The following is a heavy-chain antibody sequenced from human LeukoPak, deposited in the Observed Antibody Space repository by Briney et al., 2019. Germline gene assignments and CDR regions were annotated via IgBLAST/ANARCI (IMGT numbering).Heavy chain of an antibody. J-gene: IGHJ6*03. D-gene: IGHD2-2*01. CDR3: ARADRIVVVPAAIEPYYYYYMDV. Sequence: AGSLRLSCAASGFTFSSYSMNWVRQAPGKGLECVSSISSSSSYIYYADSVKGRFTISRDNAKNSLYLQMNSLRAEDTAVYYCARADRIVVVPAAIEPYYYYYMDVWGKGTTVTVSS. V-gene: IGHV3-21*01. CDR2: ISSSSSYI. CDR1: GFTFSSYS.